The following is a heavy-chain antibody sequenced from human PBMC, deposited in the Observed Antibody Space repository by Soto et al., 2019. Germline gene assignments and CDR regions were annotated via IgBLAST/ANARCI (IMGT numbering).Heavy chain of an antibody. CDR1: VYSISSGYF. J-gene: IGHJ4*02. D-gene: IGHD3-22*01. CDR3: ARGLHLYDSTGYQGGLN. CDR2: IYHTGSP. V-gene: IGHV4-38-2*01. Sequence: SETLSLTCAVSVYSISSGYFWAWIRRPPGKGLEWIGNIYHTGSPYYITSLKSRVTMSVDTSKNQFSLKLSSVTAAETHIYFCARGLHLYDSTGYQGGLNWGKGIRVTVSS.